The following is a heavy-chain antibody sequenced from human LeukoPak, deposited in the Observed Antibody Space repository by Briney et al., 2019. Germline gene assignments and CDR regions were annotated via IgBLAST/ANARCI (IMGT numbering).Heavy chain of an antibody. CDR2: INHSGST. CDR3: ARTAVAGTVGYFDY. V-gene: IGHV4-34*01. CDR1: GGSFSGHY. Sequence: PSETLSLTCAVYGGSFSGHYWSWIRQPPGKGLEWIGEINHSGSTNYNPSLKSRVTISVDTSKNQFSLKLSSVTAADTAVYYCARTAVAGTVGYFDYWGQGTLVTVSS. D-gene: IGHD6-19*01. J-gene: IGHJ4*02.